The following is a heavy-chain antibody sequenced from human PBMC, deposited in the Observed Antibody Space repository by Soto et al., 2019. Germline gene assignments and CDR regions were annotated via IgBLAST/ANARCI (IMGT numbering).Heavy chain of an antibody. CDR3: ARDIHRSGWYYEYMDV. Sequence: RLSCAAAEVTCRSYGGHRVRKAPGKGLVWVSRINSDGSSTSYADSVKGRFTISRDNAKNTLYLQMNSLRAEDTAVYYCARDIHRSGWYYEYMDVWGKRTTVTVSS. CDR2: INSDGSST. J-gene: IGHJ6*03. V-gene: IGHV3-74*01. CDR1: EVTCRSYG. D-gene: IGHD6-19*01.